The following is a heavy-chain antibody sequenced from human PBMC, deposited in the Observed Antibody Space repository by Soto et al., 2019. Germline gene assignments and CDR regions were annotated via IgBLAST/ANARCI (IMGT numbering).Heavy chain of an antibody. J-gene: IGHJ6*02. CDR3: ARDAVRITIFGVVPKVYYYYGMDV. Sequence: ASVKVSCKASGYTFTSYYMHWVRQAPGQGLEWMGIINPSGGSTSYAQKFQGRVTMTRDTSTSTVYMELSSLRSEDTAVYYCARDAVRITIFGVVPKVYYYYGMDVWRQGTTVTV. D-gene: IGHD3-3*01. V-gene: IGHV1-46*01. CDR2: INPSGGST. CDR1: GYTFTSYY.